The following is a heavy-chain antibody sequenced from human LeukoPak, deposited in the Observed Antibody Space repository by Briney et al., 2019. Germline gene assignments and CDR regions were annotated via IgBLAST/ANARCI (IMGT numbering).Heavy chain of an antibody. J-gene: IGHJ4*02. V-gene: IGHV4-31*03. Sequence: PSETLSLTCTVSGGSISSGGYYWSWIRQHPGKGLEWIGYIYYSGSTYYNPSLKSRVTIQVDTSKNQFSLKLSSVTAADTAVYYCARVGRWLQLFDYWGQGTLVTVSS. CDR2: IYYSGST. D-gene: IGHD5-24*01. CDR3: ARVGRWLQLFDY. CDR1: GGSISSGGYY.